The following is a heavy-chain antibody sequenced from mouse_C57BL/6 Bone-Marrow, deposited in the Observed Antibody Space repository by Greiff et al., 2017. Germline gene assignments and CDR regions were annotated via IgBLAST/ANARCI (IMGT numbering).Heavy chain of an antibody. J-gene: IGHJ3*01. D-gene: IGHD6-5*01. CDR2: IDPSDSYT. V-gene: IGHV1-50*01. CDR3: ARSYRGFAY. Sequence: QVQLQQPGAELVKPGASVKLSCKASGYTFTSYWMQWVKQRPGQGLEWIGEIDPSDSYTNYNQKFKGKATLTVDTSSSTAYMQLSSLTSEDSAVYDCARSYRGFAYWGQGTLVTVSA. CDR1: GYTFTSYW.